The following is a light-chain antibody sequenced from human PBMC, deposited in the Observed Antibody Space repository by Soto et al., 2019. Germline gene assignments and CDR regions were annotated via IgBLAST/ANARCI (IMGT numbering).Light chain of an antibody. Sequence: QSALTHPPSASGSPGQSVTISCTGTSSDVGGYNYVSWYQQHPGKAPKLMFYEVSKRPSGVPDRFSGSKSGNTASLTVSGLQAEDEAEYYCSSYAGSNLGVFGGGTKVTVL. CDR1: SSDVGGYNY. J-gene: IGLJ3*02. CDR3: SSYAGSNLGV. CDR2: EVS. V-gene: IGLV2-8*01.